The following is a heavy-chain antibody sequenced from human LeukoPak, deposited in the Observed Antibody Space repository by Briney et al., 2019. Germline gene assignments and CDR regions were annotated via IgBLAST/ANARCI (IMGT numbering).Heavy chain of an antibody. Sequence: PGRSLRLSCAASGFSFTNYAMSWVRQAPGKGLEWVSGVSGSGGATYYADSVKGRFIISRDNSKNTLYLQMNSLRDEDSAIYYCAKTSYLYGYFDYWGQGTLVTVSS. V-gene: IGHV3-23*01. D-gene: IGHD2/OR15-2a*01. CDR2: VSGSGGAT. J-gene: IGHJ4*02. CDR3: AKTSYLYGYFDY. CDR1: GFSFTNYA.